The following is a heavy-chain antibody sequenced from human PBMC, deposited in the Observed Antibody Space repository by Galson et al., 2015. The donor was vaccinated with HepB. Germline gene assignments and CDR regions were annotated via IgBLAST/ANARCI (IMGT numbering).Heavy chain of an antibody. Sequence: SVKVSCKASGYTFTSYALHWVRQAPGQRLEWMGWINAGNGNTKYSQNLQGRVTITRDTSASTAYLELSSLRSEDTAVYYCARGAVAGTRGGTNWFDPWGQGTLVTVSS. CDR1: GYTFTSYA. CDR3: ARGAVAGTRGGTNWFDP. J-gene: IGHJ5*02. D-gene: IGHD6-19*01. V-gene: IGHV1-3*01. CDR2: INAGNGNT.